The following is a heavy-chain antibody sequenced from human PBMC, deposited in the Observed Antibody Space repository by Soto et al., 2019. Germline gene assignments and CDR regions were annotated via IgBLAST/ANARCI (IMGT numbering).Heavy chain of an antibody. CDR3: TRGVTEEYYYYGMDV. CDR2: IYYSGST. D-gene: IGHD2-21*02. V-gene: IGHV4-59*12. Sequence: SETLSLTCTVSGGSISSYFWSWIRRPPGKGLEWIGYIYYSGSTNYNPSLKSRVTISVDTSKKQFSLKLSSVTAADTAVYYCTRGVTEEYYYYGMDVWGQGTTVTVSS. J-gene: IGHJ6*02. CDR1: GGSISSYF.